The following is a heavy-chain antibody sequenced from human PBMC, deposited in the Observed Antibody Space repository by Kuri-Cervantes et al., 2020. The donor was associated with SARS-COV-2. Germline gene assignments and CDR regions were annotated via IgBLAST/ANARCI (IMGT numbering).Heavy chain of an antibody. CDR1: GFTFSSYS. Sequence: GESLKISCAASGFTFSSYSMNWVRQAPGKGLEWVSYISSSSSTIYYADSVKGRFTISRDNAKNSLYLQMNSLRAEDTAVYYCAKSSGTADGGFDPWGQGTLVTVSS. D-gene: IGHD6-19*01. CDR3: AKSSGTADGGFDP. CDR2: ISSSSSTI. V-gene: IGHV3-48*01. J-gene: IGHJ5*02.